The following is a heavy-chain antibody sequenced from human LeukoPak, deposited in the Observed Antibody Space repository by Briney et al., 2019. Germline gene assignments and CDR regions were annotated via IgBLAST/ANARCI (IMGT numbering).Heavy chain of an antibody. CDR1: GFTFSSYG. CDR3: ARQGGGSYYFDY. D-gene: IGHD2-15*01. J-gene: IGHJ4*02. V-gene: IGHV4-39*01. Sequence: GSLRLSCAASGFTFSSYGMHWVRQPPGKGLEWIGSIYYSGSTFYNPSLKSRVTISVDTSNNHFSLKLSSVTAADTAVYYCARQGGGSYYFDYWGQGTLVTVSS. CDR2: IYYSGST.